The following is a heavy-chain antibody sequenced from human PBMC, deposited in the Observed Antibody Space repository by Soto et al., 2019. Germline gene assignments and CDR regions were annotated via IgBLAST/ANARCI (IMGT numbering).Heavy chain of an antibody. D-gene: IGHD3-3*01. J-gene: IGHJ4*02. V-gene: IGHV4-61*03. CDR2: IYYSGST. CDR1: GGSVRSGNSY. CDR3: AGLSGVSGFDY. Sequence: QVPLQESGPGLVKPSETLSLTCTVSGGSVRSGNSYWSWIRQPPGKGLEWIGYIYYSGSTNYNPSLKRRVTIPVDTSTNHFSRKLSSVTAADTAVCYCAGLSGVSGFDYWGQGALVTVSS.